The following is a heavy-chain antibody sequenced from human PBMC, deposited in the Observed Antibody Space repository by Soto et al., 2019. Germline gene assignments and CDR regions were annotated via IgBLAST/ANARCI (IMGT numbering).Heavy chain of an antibody. V-gene: IGHV1-3*01. CDR1: GCTFTSYA. Sequence: ASVKVSCKASGCTFTSYAMHWVRQAPGQRLEWMGWINAGNGNTKYSQKFQGRVTITRDTSASTAYMELSSLRSEDTAVYYCARDALPQLRFLEWFYYGMDVWGQGTTVTVSS. J-gene: IGHJ6*02. CDR3: ARDALPQLRFLEWFYYGMDV. CDR2: INAGNGNT. D-gene: IGHD3-3*01.